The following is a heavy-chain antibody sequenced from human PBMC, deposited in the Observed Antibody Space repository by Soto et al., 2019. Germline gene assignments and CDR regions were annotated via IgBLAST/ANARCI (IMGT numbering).Heavy chain of an antibody. Sequence: GASVKVSCKASGYTFTSYAMHWVRQAPGQRLEWMGWINAGNGNTKYSQKFQGRVTITRDTSASTAYMELSSLRSEDTAVYYCARDRVATVVTRGSLFYWGHGTLVTVSS. CDR3: ARDRVATVVTRGSLFY. J-gene: IGHJ4*01. D-gene: IGHD4-17*01. CDR2: INAGNGNT. V-gene: IGHV1-3*01. CDR1: GYTFTSYA.